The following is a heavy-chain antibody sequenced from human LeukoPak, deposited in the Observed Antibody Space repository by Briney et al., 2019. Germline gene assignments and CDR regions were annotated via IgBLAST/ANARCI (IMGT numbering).Heavy chain of an antibody. V-gene: IGHV3-74*01. D-gene: IGHD2-2*02. CDR1: GFTVSSYW. Sequence: PGGSLRLSCAASGFTVSSYWMHWVRQAPGKGLVWVSRINSDGSSTSYADSVKGRFTISRDNAKNTLYLQMNSLRAEDTAVYYCARDTTIVVVPAAIGDFDYWGQGTLVTVSS. J-gene: IGHJ4*02. CDR3: ARDTTIVVVPAAIGDFDY. CDR2: INSDGSST.